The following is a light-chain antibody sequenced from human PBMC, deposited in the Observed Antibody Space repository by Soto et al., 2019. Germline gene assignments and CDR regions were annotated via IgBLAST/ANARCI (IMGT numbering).Light chain of an antibody. J-gene: IGKJ1*01. CDR2: GAS. Sequence: EIVLTQSPGTLSLSPGERATLSCRASQSVSSSYLGWYQQKPGQAPRLLIYGASSRATGIPDRVSGSGSGTDFTLTISRLEPEDFAVYYCQQYHSSRWTFGQGTKVEIK. CDR3: QQYHSSRWT. CDR1: QSVSSSY. V-gene: IGKV3-20*01.